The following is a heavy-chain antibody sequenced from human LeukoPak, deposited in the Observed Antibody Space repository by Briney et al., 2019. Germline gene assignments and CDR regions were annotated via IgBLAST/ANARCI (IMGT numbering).Heavy chain of an antibody. CDR1: GGSISSGGYY. V-gene: IGHV4-30-2*01. J-gene: IGHJ3*02. D-gene: IGHD3-22*01. CDR2: IYHSGST. CDR3: ARNSYYDNSGEGAFDI. Sequence: SETLSLTCTVSGGSISSGGYYWSWVRQPPGKGLEWIGYIYHSGSTYYNPSLKSRVTISVGRSKNQFSLKLSSVTAADTAVYYCARNSYYDNSGEGAFDIWGQGTMVTVSS.